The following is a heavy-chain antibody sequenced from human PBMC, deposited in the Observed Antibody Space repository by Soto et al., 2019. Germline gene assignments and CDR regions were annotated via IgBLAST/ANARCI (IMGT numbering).Heavy chain of an antibody. CDR3: ARDSRLTTVTTHYYYYGMDV. CDR1: GYTFTSYA. J-gene: IGHJ6*02. V-gene: IGHV1-3*01. CDR2: INAGNGNT. Sequence: AASVKVSCKASGYTFTSYAMHWVRQAPGQRLEWMGWINAGNGNTKYSQNFQGRVTFTRDTSASTAFLELSSLRFEDTAVYYFARDSRLTTVTTHYYYYGMDVWGQGTTVTVSS. D-gene: IGHD4-17*01.